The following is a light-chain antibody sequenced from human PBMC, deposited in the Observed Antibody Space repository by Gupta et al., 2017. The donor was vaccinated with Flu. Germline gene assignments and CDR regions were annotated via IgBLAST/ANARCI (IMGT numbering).Light chain of an antibody. V-gene: IGKV1-16*01. J-gene: IGKJ4*02. CDR2: PAS. CDR3: KQSELLPRT. Sequence: ITCRASKDSSSSLAWFQQKPGKAPDCLIYPASRWQCGVPARFSGSGSGTDFRLKISSVEAEDFAIYFCKQSELLPRTFGEGTKVEIK. CDR1: KDSSSS.